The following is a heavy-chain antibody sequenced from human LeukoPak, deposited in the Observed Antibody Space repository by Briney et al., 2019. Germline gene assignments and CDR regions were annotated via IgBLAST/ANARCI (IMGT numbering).Heavy chain of an antibody. CDR1: GYTFTGYY. CDR2: INPNSGGT. V-gene: IGHV1-2*02. CDR3: ARGRITIFGVVMDFDY. Sequence: GASVKVSCKASGYTFTGYYMHWVRQAPGQGLEWMGWINPNSGGTNYAQKFQGRVTMTRDTSISTAYMELSRLRSDDTAVYYCARGRITIFGVVMDFDYWGQGTLVTVSS. J-gene: IGHJ4*02. D-gene: IGHD3-3*01.